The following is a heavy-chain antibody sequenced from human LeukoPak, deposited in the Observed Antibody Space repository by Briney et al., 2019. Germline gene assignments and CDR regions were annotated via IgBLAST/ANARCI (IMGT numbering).Heavy chain of an antibody. Sequence: GGSLRLPCAVSGFIFRNAWMSWVRQAPGKGLEWVGRIKSKADGGTTDYAAPVKGRFTVSRDDSKTTLYLQMNSLKTEDTAVYYCTTDHYCSSTSCIFDYWGQGTLVTVSS. J-gene: IGHJ4*02. D-gene: IGHD2-2*01. CDR1: GFIFRNAW. CDR3: TTDHYCSSTSCIFDY. V-gene: IGHV3-15*01. CDR2: IKSKADGGTT.